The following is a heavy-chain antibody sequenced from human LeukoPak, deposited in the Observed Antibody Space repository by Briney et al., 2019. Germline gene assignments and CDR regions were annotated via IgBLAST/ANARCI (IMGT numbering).Heavy chain of an antibody. CDR2: IYTSGST. CDR3: ARESDLSNYDRTDY. CDR1: GGSISSGNYY. V-gene: IGHV4-61*02. J-gene: IGHJ4*02. D-gene: IGHD4/OR15-4a*01. Sequence: SETLSLTCTVSGGSISSGNYYWSWIRQPAGKGLEWIGRIYTSGSTTYNPSLKSRVTISADTSKNQISLKLSSVTAADTAMYYCARESDLSNYDRTDYWGRGTLVTVSS.